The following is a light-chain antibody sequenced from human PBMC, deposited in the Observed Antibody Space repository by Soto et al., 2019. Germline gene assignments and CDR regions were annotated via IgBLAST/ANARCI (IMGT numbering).Light chain of an antibody. V-gene: IGKV3-20*01. J-gene: IGKJ3*01. Sequence: EIVLTQSPGTLSLSPGERATLSCRASQSVSSSYLAWYQQKPGQAPRLLIYGASSRGTGIPDRFSVSASGTDFTLTISRLGPEDFAVYYCQHYGTSALFGPGTKVDIK. CDR1: QSVSSSY. CDR2: GAS. CDR3: QHYGTSAL.